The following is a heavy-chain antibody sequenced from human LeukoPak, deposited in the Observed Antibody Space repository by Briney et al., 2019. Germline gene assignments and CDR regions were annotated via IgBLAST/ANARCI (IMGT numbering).Heavy chain of an antibody. CDR2: ISSSGRSI. D-gene: IGHD5-12*01. CDR1: GFTFSSYS. V-gene: IGHV3-21*05. CDR3: AKDRGYSGYEEPFDY. J-gene: IGHJ4*02. Sequence: GGSLRLSCAASGFTFSSYSMNWVRQAPGKGLEWASYISSSGRSILYADSVKGRFTISRDNAKNSLYLQMNSLRAEDTALYYCAKDRGYSGYEEPFDYWGQGTLVTVSS.